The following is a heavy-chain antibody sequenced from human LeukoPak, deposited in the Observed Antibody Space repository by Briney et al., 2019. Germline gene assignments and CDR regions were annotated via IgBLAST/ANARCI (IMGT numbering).Heavy chain of an antibody. D-gene: IGHD3-9*01. CDR1: GFIFSNYA. CDR2: ISGRSDNT. Sequence: PGASLRLSCAASGFIFSNYAMYWVRQAPGKGLEWVSAISGRSDNTYYADSVKGRFTHSRDSSKNTLYLQMNSLRADDTAVYYCAKWGDYDVLTGYYVSDFWGQGTLVTVSS. V-gene: IGHV3-23*01. CDR3: AKWGDYDVLTGYYVSDF. J-gene: IGHJ4*02.